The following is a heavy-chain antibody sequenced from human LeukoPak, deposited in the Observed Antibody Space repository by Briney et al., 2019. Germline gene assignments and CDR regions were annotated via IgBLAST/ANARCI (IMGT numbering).Heavy chain of an antibody. D-gene: IGHD7-27*01. CDR3: ARDGTGFSSGMGV. CDR1: GFTFSTYS. J-gene: IGHJ6*02. V-gene: IGHV3-21*01. Sequence: GGSLRLSCAASGFTFSTYSMNWVRQAPGKGLEWVSSIDFSSSYIYYIDSVKGRFTISRDNARNSLYLQMNSLRAEDTAVYYCARDGTGFSSGMGVRGQGTTVTVSS. CDR2: IDFSSSYI.